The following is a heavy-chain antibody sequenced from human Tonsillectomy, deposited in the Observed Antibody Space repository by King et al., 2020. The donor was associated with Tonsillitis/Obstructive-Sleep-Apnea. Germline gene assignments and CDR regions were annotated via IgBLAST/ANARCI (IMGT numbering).Heavy chain of an antibody. CDR2: INAGNGNT. Sequence: QLVQSGAEVKKPGASVKVSCKASGYTFSSYAMHWVRQAPGQRLEWMAWINAGNGNTRYSQKFQGRVTITRDTSASTAYMELSSLRSEDTAVYYCARDFFRGDYYYYMDVWGKGTTVTVSS. D-gene: IGHD3-10*01. CDR1: GYTFSSYA. J-gene: IGHJ6*03. V-gene: IGHV1-3*01. CDR3: ARDFFRGDYYYYMDV.